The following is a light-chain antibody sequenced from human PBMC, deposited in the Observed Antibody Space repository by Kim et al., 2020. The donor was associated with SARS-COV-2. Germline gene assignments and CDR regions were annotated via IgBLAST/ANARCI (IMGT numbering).Light chain of an antibody. V-gene: IGLV3-21*01. CDR1: NIGRKS. Sequence: SYELTQPPSVSVAPGKTARITCGGNNIGRKSINWYQHKPGQAPVLVIYYDSDRPPGVSERFSASNSGNTATLAISSVEPGDEADYYCQVWENTLRTFGGGTQLTVL. J-gene: IGLJ2*01. CDR2: YDS. CDR3: QVWENTLRT.